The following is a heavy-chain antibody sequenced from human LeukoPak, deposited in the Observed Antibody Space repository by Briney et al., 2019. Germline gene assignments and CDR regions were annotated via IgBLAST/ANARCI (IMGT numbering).Heavy chain of an antibody. D-gene: IGHD6-19*01. Sequence: PGGSLRLSCAGSGFIFSEYAMNWVRQAPGEGLEWVSYIRSSSEIIYYADSAKGRFTISRDNAKNVLYLQISSLRVEDTAVYYCVRQVHAHTSGWFWGRGILVTVSS. CDR1: GFIFSEYA. V-gene: IGHV3-48*04. J-gene: IGHJ4*02. CDR2: IRSSSEII. CDR3: VRQVHAHTSGWF.